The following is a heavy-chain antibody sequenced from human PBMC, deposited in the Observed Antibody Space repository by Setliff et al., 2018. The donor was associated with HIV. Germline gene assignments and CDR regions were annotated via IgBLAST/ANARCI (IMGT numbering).Heavy chain of an antibody. Sequence: ASVKVSCKASGYTFINYGISWVRQAPGRGLEWMGWISAYNGNTNYAQKFQGRVTMTTDTSTSTAYMEMRSLRSDDTAVYFCARDVDSAGTHPPDYWGQGTLVTVTS. CDR2: ISAYNGNT. V-gene: IGHV1-18*01. CDR3: ARDVDSAGTHPPDY. D-gene: IGHD1-26*01. J-gene: IGHJ4*02. CDR1: GYTFINYG.